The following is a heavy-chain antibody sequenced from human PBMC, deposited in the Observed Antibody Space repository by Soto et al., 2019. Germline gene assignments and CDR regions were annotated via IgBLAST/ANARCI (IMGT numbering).Heavy chain of an antibody. V-gene: IGHV4-31*03. Sequence: SETLSLTCTVSGSSISSGGYYWSWIRQHPGKGLEWIGYIYYSGSTYYNPSLKSRVTISVDTSKNQFSLKLSSVTAADTAVYYCARYGGPYYYDSSGHYYYYGMDVWGQGTTVTVSS. CDR2: IYYSGST. D-gene: IGHD3-22*01. J-gene: IGHJ6*02. CDR3: ARYGGPYYYDSSGHYYYYGMDV. CDR1: GSSISSGGYY.